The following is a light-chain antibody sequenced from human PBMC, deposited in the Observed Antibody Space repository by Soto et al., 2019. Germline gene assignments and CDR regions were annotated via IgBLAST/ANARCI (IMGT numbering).Light chain of an antibody. CDR2: EVS. J-gene: IGLJ2*01. CDR1: SSDVGSYNR. CDR3: SSYTSSSTLV. V-gene: IGLV2-18*02. Sequence: QSALTQPPSVSGSPGQSVTISCTGTSSDVGSYNRVSWYQQLPGTAPKLMIFEVSNRPSGVPDRFSGSKSGNTASLTISGLQADDEADYYCSSYTSSSTLVFGGGTKLTVL.